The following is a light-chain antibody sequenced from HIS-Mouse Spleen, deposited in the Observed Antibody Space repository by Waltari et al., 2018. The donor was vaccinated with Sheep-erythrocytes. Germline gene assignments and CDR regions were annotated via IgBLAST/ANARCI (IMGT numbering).Light chain of an antibody. Sequence: QSALTQPRSVSGSPGQSVTIPCPGTSSHVGAYNYVSWYQQPPGKAPTLMIYDVSKRPSGVPDRFSGSKSGNTASLTISGLQAEDEADYYCCSYAGSYNHVFATGTKVTVL. CDR1: SSHVGAYNY. CDR3: CSYAGSYNHV. CDR2: DVS. J-gene: IGLJ1*01. V-gene: IGLV2-11*02.